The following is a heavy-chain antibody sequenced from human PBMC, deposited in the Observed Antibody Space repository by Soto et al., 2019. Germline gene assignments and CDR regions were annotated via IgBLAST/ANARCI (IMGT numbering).Heavy chain of an antibody. CDR1: GYTFSYYA. CDR2: INPANGDT. D-gene: IGHD2-15*01. CDR3: ARVGACSSSSCPIDY. V-gene: IGHV1-3*01. Sequence: QVKLVQSGAEVEKPGASVKVSCKASGYTFSYYALHWVRQAPGQRLEWMGWINPANGDTKSSQKFQDRVTITRDTSASTAYMDLSSLRSEDTAVYYCARVGACSSSSCPIDYWGQGSLVTVSS. J-gene: IGHJ4*02.